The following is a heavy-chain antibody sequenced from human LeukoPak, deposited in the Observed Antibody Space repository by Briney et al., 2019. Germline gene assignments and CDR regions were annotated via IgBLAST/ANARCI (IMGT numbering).Heavy chain of an antibody. V-gene: IGHV3-7*01. J-gene: IGHJ4*02. CDR3: ASVPGYCSGGSCYFVY. CDR1: GFTFSDYW. CDR2: IKQDGSEK. D-gene: IGHD2-15*01. Sequence: PGGSLRLSCSASGFTFSDYWMMWVRQAPGKGLEWVANIKQDGSEKYYVDSVKGRFTISRDNAKNSLYLQMNSLRAEDTAVYYCASVPGYCSGGSCYFVYWGQGTLVTVSS.